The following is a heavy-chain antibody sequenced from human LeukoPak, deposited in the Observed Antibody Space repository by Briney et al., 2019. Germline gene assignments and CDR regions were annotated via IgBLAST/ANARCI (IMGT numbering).Heavy chain of an antibody. CDR1: GFTFSSYA. Sequence: GGSLRLSCAASGFTFSSYAMHWVRQAPGKGLEWGAVISYDGSNKYYADSVKGRFTISRDNSKNTLYLQMNSLRAEDTAVYYCARGKAGRTEFDYWGQGTLVTVSS. D-gene: IGHD2-8*02. V-gene: IGHV3-30-3*01. J-gene: IGHJ4*02. CDR2: ISYDGSNK. CDR3: ARGKAGRTEFDY.